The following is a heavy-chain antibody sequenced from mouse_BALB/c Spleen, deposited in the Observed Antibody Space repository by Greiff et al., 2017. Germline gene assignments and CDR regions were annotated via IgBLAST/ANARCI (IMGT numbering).Heavy chain of an antibody. D-gene: IGHD1-1*01. V-gene: IGHV5-6-3*01. CDR1: GFTFSSYG. Sequence: EVKLMESGGGLVQPGGSLKLSCAASGFTFSSYGMSWVRQTPDKRLELVATINSNGGSTYYPDSVKGRFTISRDNAKNTLYLQMSSLKSEDTAMYYCARSITTVVATDFDVWGAGTTVTVSS. J-gene: IGHJ1*01. CDR3: ARSITTVVATDFDV. CDR2: INSNGGST.